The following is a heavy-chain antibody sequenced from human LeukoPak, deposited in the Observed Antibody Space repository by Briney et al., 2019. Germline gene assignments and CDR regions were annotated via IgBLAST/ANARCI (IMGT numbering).Heavy chain of an antibody. CDR3: ARASGSYSH. Sequence: SQTLSLTCAVYGGSFSGYYWSWIRQPPGKGLEWIGEINHSGSTNYNPSLKSRVTISVDTSKNQFSLKLSSVTAADTAVYYCARASGSYSHWGQGTLVTVSS. CDR1: GGSFSGYY. J-gene: IGHJ1*01. V-gene: IGHV4-34*01. CDR2: INHSGST. D-gene: IGHD1-26*01.